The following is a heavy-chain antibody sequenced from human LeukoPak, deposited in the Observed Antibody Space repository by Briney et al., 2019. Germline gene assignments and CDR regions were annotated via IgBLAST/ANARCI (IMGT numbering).Heavy chain of an antibody. Sequence: KSLKISCKGSGYIFTTYWIGWVRQMPGKGLEWMGIIYPGDSDPRYSPSFQGQVTISADKSISTAYLQWSSLKASDSAMYYCVRHGLGSSWFGFDYWGQGTLVTVSS. CDR1: GYIFTTYW. CDR2: IYPGDSDP. D-gene: IGHD6-13*01. J-gene: IGHJ4*02. V-gene: IGHV5-51*01. CDR3: VRHGLGSSWFGFDY.